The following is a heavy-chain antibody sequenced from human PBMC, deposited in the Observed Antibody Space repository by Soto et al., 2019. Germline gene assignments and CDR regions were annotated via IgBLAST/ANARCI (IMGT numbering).Heavy chain of an antibody. CDR1: GGTFSNYA. V-gene: IGHV1-69*12. D-gene: IGHD6-13*01. CDR3: ARVEAAAGLYNYRGLDV. J-gene: IGHJ6*02. Sequence: QVQLVQSGAEVKKPGSSVKVSCKVSGGTFSNYAIDWVRLAPGHGLEWMGGIVPIIGTTYYTQKFQGRATIIAEDSKTTAYLEMSSLRSEDTAIDYCARVEAAAGLYNYRGLDVWGQGTAVTVSS. CDR2: IVPIIGTT.